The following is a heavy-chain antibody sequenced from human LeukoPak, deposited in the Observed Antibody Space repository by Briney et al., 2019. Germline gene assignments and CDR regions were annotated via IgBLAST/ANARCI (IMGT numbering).Heavy chain of an antibody. CDR3: ARRNYYDSSGYYYIYYFDY. Sequence: SETLSLTCTVSGGSISSSSYYWGWIRQPPGKGLEWSGSIYYSGSTYYNPSLKSRVTISVDTSKNQFSLKPISVTAADTAVYYCARRNYYDSSGYYYIYYFDYWGQGTLVTVSS. V-gene: IGHV4-39*01. CDR1: GGSISSSSYY. CDR2: IYYSGST. D-gene: IGHD3-22*01. J-gene: IGHJ4*02.